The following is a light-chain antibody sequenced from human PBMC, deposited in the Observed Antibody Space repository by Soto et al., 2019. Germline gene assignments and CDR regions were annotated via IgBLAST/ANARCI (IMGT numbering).Light chain of an antibody. CDR2: YDD. V-gene: IGLV1-36*01. J-gene: IGLJ1*01. CDR1: RSNIGSNA. CDR3: AAWDASLNAFV. Sequence: QSVLTQPPSVSKAPRQRVTISCSGSRSNIGSNAVNWYQQLPGQAPKLLLYYDDLLPSGVSDRFSGSKSGTSASLAISGLQSEDEADYYCAAWDASLNAFVFGTG.